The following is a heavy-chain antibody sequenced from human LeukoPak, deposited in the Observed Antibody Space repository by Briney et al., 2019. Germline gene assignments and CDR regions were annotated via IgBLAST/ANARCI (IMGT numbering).Heavy chain of an antibody. CDR1: GFTFDDYG. CDR2: TNWNGDIT. Sequence: PGESLRLSCAASGFTFDDYGMSWVRRAPGKGLEWVSGTNWNGDITDYADSVKGRLTISRDNAKNSLSLQMTSVRAEDTALYYCARDSPDLGYCSGSGCYGNYFDSWGQGALVTVSS. J-gene: IGHJ4*02. V-gene: IGHV3-20*04. D-gene: IGHD2-15*01. CDR3: ARDSPDLGYCSGSGCYGNYFDS.